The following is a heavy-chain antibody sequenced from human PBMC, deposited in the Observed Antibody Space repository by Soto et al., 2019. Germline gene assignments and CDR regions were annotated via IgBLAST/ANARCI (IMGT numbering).Heavy chain of an antibody. CDR3: ARDPALRYFDWLGYFFDY. CDR2: ITSSGTTT. V-gene: IGHV3-48*03. J-gene: IGHJ4*02. Sequence: QAXESLRLSCAASGFTFSSYGMNGVRQAPGKGLEWISYITSSGTTTYYADSVKGRFTISRDNANNSLVLQMNSLRAEDTAVYYCARDPALRYFDWLGYFFDYWGQGTLVTVSS. CDR1: GFTFSSYG. D-gene: IGHD3-9*01.